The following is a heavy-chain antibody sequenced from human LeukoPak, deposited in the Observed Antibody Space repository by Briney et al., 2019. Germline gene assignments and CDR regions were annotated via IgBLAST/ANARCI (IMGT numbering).Heavy chain of an antibody. CDR1: GGSISSSRDY. CDR3: ARRTTGAIDY. V-gene: IGHV4-39*07. J-gene: IGHJ4*02. CDR2: INHSGST. Sequence: SETLSLTCIVSGGSISSSRDYWAWIRQPPGKGLEWIGEINHSGSTNYNPSLKSRVTISVDTSKNQFSLKLSSVTAADTAVYYCARRTTGAIDYWGQGTLVTVSS. D-gene: IGHD1-14*01.